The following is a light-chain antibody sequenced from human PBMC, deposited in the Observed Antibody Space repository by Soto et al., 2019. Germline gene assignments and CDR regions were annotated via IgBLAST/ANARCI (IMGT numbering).Light chain of an antibody. Sequence: DIVMTQSPDSLAVSLGERATINCKSTQSFLHTSNNKNYLAWYQQKPGQPPKLLIYWASTRDSGVPDRFTGSGSGTDFTLTISSLQAEDVAVYYCQQYYTSPYTFGQGTKLEIK. V-gene: IGKV4-1*01. CDR2: WAS. CDR1: QSFLHTSNNKNY. CDR3: QQYYTSPYT. J-gene: IGKJ2*01.